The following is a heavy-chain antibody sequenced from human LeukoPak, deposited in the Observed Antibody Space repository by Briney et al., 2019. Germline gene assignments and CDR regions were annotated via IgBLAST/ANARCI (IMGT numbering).Heavy chain of an antibody. CDR3: ARGTMADDALDY. Sequence: PGGSLRLSCAASGFTFSSYAMHWVRQAPGKGLEWVAVISYDGSNKYYADPVKGRFTISRDNSKNTLYLQMNGLRAEDTAVYYCARGTMADDALDYWGQGTLVTVSS. CDR1: GFTFSSYA. D-gene: IGHD4/OR15-4a*01. V-gene: IGHV3-30-3*01. J-gene: IGHJ4*02. CDR2: ISYDGSNK.